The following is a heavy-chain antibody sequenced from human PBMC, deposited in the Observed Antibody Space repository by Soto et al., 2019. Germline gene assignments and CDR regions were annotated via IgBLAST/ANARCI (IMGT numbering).Heavy chain of an antibody. CDR2: ISYDGSNK. CDR1: GFTFSSYG. J-gene: IGHJ1*01. V-gene: IGHV3-30*18. D-gene: IGHD6-13*01. Sequence: GGSLRLSCAASGFTFSSYGMHWVRQAPGKGLEWVAVISYDGSNKYYADSVKGRFTISRDNSKNTLYLQMNSLRAEDTAVYYCAKDRGAAAGSVAEYFQHWGQGTLVTVSS. CDR3: AKDRGAAAGSVAEYFQH.